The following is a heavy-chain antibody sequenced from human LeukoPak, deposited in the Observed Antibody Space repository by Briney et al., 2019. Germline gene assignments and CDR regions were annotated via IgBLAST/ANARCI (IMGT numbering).Heavy chain of an antibody. CDR1: GFTFSNYA. Sequence: QPGGSLRLSCAASGFTFSNYAMNWVRQPPGKGLEWVSSISGSGDDPSYADSVKGRFTISRDNSRNTLYLQMNSLRAEDTAVYYCAKQFVDIWGQGTLVTVSS. V-gene: IGHV3-23*01. CDR3: AKQFVDI. D-gene: IGHD5-24*01. J-gene: IGHJ5*02. CDR2: ISGSGDDP.